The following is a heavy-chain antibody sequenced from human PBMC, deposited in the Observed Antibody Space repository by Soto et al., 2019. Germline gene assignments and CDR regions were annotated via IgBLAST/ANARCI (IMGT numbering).Heavy chain of an antibody. CDR1: GYSFTSYW. Sequence: GESLKISCKGSGYSFTSYWISWVRQMPGKGLEWMGRIDPSDSYTNYSPSFQGHVTISADKSISTAYLQWSSLKASDTAMYYCARHGRDHYDSSGYYPFDYWGQGTLVNVSS. V-gene: IGHV5-10-1*01. D-gene: IGHD3-22*01. CDR2: IDPSDSYT. CDR3: ARHGRDHYDSSGYYPFDY. J-gene: IGHJ4*02.